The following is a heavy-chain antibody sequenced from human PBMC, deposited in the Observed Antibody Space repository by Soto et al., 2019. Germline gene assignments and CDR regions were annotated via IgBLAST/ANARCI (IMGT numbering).Heavy chain of an antibody. D-gene: IGHD3-22*01. V-gene: IGHV4-34*01. CDR2: INHSGST. CDR1: GGSFSGYY. J-gene: IGHJ4*02. Sequence: SETLSLTCAVYGGSFSGYYWSWIRQPPGKGLEWIGEINHSGSTNYNPSLKSRVTISVDTSKNQSSLKLSSVTAADTAVYYCARVRYDSSGYWCYFDYWGQGTLVTVSS. CDR3: ARVRYDSSGYWCYFDY.